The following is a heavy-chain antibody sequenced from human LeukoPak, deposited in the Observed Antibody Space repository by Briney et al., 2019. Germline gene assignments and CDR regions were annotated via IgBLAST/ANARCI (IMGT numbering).Heavy chain of an antibody. D-gene: IGHD3-9*01. CDR3: ARGTERRICDILTGYYSVAGYMDV. V-gene: IGHV4-34*01. CDR2: IDIDEHT. J-gene: IGHJ6*03. CDR1: GGSFSGYY. Sequence: PSETLSLTCAVYGGSFSGYYWSWIRQPPGKGLEWIGEIDIDEHTDSNPSLKSRLMLSVDKSKNQFTLNLWSVTAADTAVYYCARGTERRICDILTGYYSVAGYMDVWGKGTTVTVSS.